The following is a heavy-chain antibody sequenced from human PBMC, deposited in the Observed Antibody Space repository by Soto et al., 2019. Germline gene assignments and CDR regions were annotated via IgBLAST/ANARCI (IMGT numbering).Heavy chain of an antibody. D-gene: IGHD3-3*01. V-gene: IGHV4-59*01. CDR1: GGSSGSYY. CDR2: INDSGST. CDR3: ANWSGYYYGMDV. J-gene: IGHJ6*02. Sequence: SETLSLTCTVSGGSSGSYYCSWIRQPPGKGLEWIGYINDSGSTNYNPSLKSRVTISVDTSKIQFSLKLNSVTAADTAAYYCANWSGYYYGMDVWGQGTTVTVSS.